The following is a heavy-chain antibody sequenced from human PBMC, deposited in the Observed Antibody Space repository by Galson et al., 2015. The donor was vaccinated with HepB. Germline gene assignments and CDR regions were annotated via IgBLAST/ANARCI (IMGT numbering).Heavy chain of an antibody. CDR1: GYSFTSYW. D-gene: IGHD2-2*03. Sequence: QSGAEVKKPGESLRISCKGSGYSFTSYWISWVRQMPGKGLEWMGRIDPSDSYTNYSPSFQGHVTISADKSISTAYLQWSSLKASDTAMYYCARHMGKMDIVVVPAASYGMDVWGQGTTVTVSS. CDR3: ARHMGKMDIVVVPAASYGMDV. V-gene: IGHV5-10-1*01. CDR2: IDPSDSYT. J-gene: IGHJ6*02.